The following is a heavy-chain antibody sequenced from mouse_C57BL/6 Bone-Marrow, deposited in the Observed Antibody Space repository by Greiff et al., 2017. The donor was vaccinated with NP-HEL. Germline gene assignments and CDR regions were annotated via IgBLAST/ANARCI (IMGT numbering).Heavy chain of an antibody. D-gene: IGHD3-2*02. J-gene: IGHJ2*01. CDR2: IYPGSGST. CDR3: ARSGGQLRLLDY. Sequence: QVHVKQPGAELVKPGASVKMSCKASGYTFTSYWITWVKQRPGQGLEWIGDIYPGSGSTNYNEKFKSKATLTVDTSSSTAYMQLSSLTSEDSAVYYCARSGGQLRLLDYWGQGTTLTVSS. V-gene: IGHV1-55*01. CDR1: GYTFTSYW.